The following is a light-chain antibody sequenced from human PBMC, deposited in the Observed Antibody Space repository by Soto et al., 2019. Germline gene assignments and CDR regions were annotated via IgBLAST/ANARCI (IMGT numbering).Light chain of an antibody. CDR2: KAS. Sequence: DIQMTQSPSTLSGSVGDRVTITCRASQTIISWLAWYQQKPGKAPKLLIYKASTLKSGVPSRFSGSGSGTEFTLTISSLQPDDFETYYCQHYNSYSEAFGQVTMVDLK. CDR3: QHYNSYSEA. V-gene: IGKV1-5*03. CDR1: QTIISW. J-gene: IGKJ1*01.